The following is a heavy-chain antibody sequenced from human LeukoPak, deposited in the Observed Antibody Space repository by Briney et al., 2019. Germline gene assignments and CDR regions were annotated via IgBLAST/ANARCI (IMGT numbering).Heavy chain of an antibody. CDR2: ISSSSSYI. CDR1: GFTFSSYS. D-gene: IGHD2-8*02. J-gene: IGHJ4*02. V-gene: IGHV3-21*01. Sequence: GGSLRLSCAASGFTFSSYSMNWVRQAPGKGLEWVSSISSSSSYIYYPDSVRGRFTISRDNDKHSLYVPMNSLRAEDTAVYYCGRDGWGGLWWCPLDYGGQGTGVSVST. CDR3: GRDGWGGLWWCPLDY.